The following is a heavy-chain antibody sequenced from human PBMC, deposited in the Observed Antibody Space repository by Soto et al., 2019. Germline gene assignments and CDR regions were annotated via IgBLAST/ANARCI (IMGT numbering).Heavy chain of an antibody. J-gene: IGHJ4*02. V-gene: IGHV1-46*01. CDR2: INPSGGST. CDR1: GYTFTSYY. Sequence: ASGKVSCKASGYTFTSYYMHWVRQAPGQGLEWMGIINPSGGSTSYAQKFQGRVTMTRDTSTSTVYMELSSLRSEDTAVYYCARRVYSSSWTAYFDYWGQGTMVTVSS. CDR3: ARRVYSSSWTAYFDY. D-gene: IGHD6-13*01.